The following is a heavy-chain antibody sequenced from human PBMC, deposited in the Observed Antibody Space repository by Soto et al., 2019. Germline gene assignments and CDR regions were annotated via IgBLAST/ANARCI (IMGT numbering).Heavy chain of an antibody. Sequence: PSETLSLTCSVSGGYISSYYWSWIRQPAGKGLEWIGRIFSSGSTHYNPSLKSRVTMSVDTSKNQISLRLTSVTAADTAVYYCARERDVGGSTGDYDQWGQGTLVTVSS. D-gene: IGHD5-12*01. V-gene: IGHV4-4*07. J-gene: IGHJ4*02. CDR2: IFSSGST. CDR3: ARERDVGGSTGDYDQ. CDR1: GGYISSYY.